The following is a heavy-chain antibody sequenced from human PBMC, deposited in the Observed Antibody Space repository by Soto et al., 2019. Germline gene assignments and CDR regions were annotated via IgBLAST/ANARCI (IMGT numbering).Heavy chain of an antibody. D-gene: IGHD2-2*01. Sequence: SETLSLTCTVSGASITQYYWNWIRQSPGKGLEWIVSVSSTGSTVFNPSLTSRVTVSLDTSKNQFSLTLNSVTAADTAVYYCARGGASPSHNHEFDFWGQGTLVT. CDR2: VSSTGST. CDR3: ARGGASPSHNHEFDF. CDR1: GASITQYY. V-gene: IGHV4-59*01. J-gene: IGHJ4*02.